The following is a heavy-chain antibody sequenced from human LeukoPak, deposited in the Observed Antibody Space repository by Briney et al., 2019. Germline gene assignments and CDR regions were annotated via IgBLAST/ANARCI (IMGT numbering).Heavy chain of an antibody. V-gene: IGHV3-30-3*01. J-gene: IGHJ4*02. D-gene: IGHD6-19*01. CDR2: ISYDGSNK. CDR3: AKDPQWLVLYSSYYFDY. Sequence: GGSLRLSCAASGFTFSSYAMHWVRQAPGKGLEWVAVISYDGSNKYYADSVKGRFTISRDNSKNTLYLQMNSLRAEDTAVYYCAKDPQWLVLYSSYYFDYWGQGTLVTVSS. CDR1: GFTFSSYA.